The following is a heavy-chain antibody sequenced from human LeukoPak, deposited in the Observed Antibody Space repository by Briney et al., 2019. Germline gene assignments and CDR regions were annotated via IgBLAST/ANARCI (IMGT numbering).Heavy chain of an antibody. V-gene: IGHV3-48*03. CDR1: GFTFSSYE. CDR2: ISSSGSTI. D-gene: IGHD2-15*01. Sequence: GGSLRLSCAASGFTFSSYEMNWVRQAPGKGLEWVSYISSSGSTIYYADSVKGRFTISRDSAKNSLYLQMNSLRAEDTAVYYCARVFCSGGSCADYWGQGTLVTVSS. J-gene: IGHJ4*02. CDR3: ARVFCSGGSCADY.